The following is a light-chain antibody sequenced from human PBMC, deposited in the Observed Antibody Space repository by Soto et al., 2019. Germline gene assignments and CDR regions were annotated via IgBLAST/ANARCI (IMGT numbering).Light chain of an antibody. V-gene: IGKV2-28*01. Sequence: IVMTQSPLSLPVTPGESASISCTSSQSLLHRDGYSCLDWYLQKPGQSPQLLIHMGSIRASGVPDRFSGSGSGTDFILRISRVEAEDVGIYYCMQALQGPPTFGGGTKVEIK. CDR1: QSLLHRDGYSC. CDR2: MGS. J-gene: IGKJ4*01. CDR3: MQALQGPPT.